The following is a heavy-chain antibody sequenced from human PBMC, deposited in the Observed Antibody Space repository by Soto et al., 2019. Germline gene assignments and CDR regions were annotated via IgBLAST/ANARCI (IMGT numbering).Heavy chain of an antibody. J-gene: IGHJ4*02. D-gene: IGHD1-1*01. V-gene: IGHV1-18*01. CDR1: GYTFTSYG. CDR3: ARGGYGDY. CDR2: ISAHNGNT. Sequence: QVHLVQSGAEVKKPGASVKVSCKASGYTFTSYGITWVRQAPGQGLEWMGWISAHNGNTDYAQKLHGRFIVTGDTPTSTAYMELRSLISDATVVYYCARGGYGDYWGQGALVTVSS.